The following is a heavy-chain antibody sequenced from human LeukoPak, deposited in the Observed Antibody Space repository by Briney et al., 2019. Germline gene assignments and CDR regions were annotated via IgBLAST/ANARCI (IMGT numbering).Heavy chain of an antibody. Sequence: ASVKVSCKPSGYTFTGYYMHWVRQAPGQGLEWMGWINPNSGGTNYAQKFQGRVTMTRDTSISTAYMELSRLRSDDTAVYYCARHIRFLEWLFFDPWGQGTLVTVSS. D-gene: IGHD3-3*01. CDR1: GYTFTGYY. CDR2: INPNSGGT. V-gene: IGHV1-2*02. CDR3: ARHIRFLEWLFFDP. J-gene: IGHJ5*02.